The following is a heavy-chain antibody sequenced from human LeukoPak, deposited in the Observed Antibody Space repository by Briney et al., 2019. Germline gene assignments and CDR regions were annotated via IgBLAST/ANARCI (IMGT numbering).Heavy chain of an antibody. CDR1: GGSIVSHY. V-gene: IGHV4-4*07. CDR2: FYASGTT. J-gene: IGHJ3*02. CDR3: ARDPYYDILTGAPLHAFDI. D-gene: IGHD3-9*01. Sequence: SETLSLTCTVSGGSIVSHYWNWIRQPAGRGLEWIGRFYASGTTNTSPSLKSRVTMSVDTSKNQFSLKLSSVTAADTAVYYCARDPYYDILTGAPLHAFDIWGQGTMVTVSS.